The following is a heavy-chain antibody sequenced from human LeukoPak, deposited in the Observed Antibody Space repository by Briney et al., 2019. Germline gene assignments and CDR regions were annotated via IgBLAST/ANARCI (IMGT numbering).Heavy chain of an antibody. J-gene: IGHJ4*02. D-gene: IGHD2-2*01. V-gene: IGHV3-74*01. CDR2: INSDGSST. CDR1: GFTFSSYS. Sequence: GGSLRLSCAASGFTFSSYSMNWVRQAPGKGLVWVSRINSDGSSTSYADSVKGRFTISRDNAKNTLYLQMNSLRAEDTAVYYCARESCSSTSCYPNHFDYWGQGTLVTVSS. CDR3: ARESCSSTSCYPNHFDY.